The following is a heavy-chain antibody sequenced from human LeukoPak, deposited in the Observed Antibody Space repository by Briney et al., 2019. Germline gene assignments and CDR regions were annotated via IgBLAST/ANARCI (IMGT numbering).Heavy chain of an antibody. J-gene: IGHJ4*02. CDR1: GLTFSSYG. CDR2: IRYDGSNK. CDR3: TTLYYDILTGSGGTLLLQKKDY. V-gene: IGHV3-30*02. D-gene: IGHD3-9*01. Sequence: GGSLRLSCAASGLTFSSYGMHWVRQAPGKGLEWVAFIRYDGSNKYYADPVKGRFTISRDNSKNTLYLQMNSLKTEDTAVYYCTTLYYDILTGSGGTLLLQKKDYWGQGTLVTVSS.